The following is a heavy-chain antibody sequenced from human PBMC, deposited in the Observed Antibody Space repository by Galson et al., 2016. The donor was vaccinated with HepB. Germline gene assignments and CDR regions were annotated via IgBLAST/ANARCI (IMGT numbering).Heavy chain of an antibody. D-gene: IGHD1-7*01. Sequence: SETLSLTCTISGGSFNDYYWSWIRQSPGKGLEWIGEINHSGSTNYNPSLTSRVTISLDTSKNQFSLNLTSVTAADTAVYYCARGPRYNWNYVDYWGPGTLVTVSS. CDR3: ARGPRYNWNYVDY. CDR2: INHSGST. J-gene: IGHJ4*02. V-gene: IGHV4-34*01. CDR1: GGSFNDYY.